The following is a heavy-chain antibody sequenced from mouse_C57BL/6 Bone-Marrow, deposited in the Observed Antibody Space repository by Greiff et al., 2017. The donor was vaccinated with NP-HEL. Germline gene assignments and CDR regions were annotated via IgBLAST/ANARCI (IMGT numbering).Heavy chain of an antibody. CDR1: GFTFSDYG. V-gene: IGHV5-17*01. D-gene: IGHD2-2*01. Sequence: DVHLVESGGGLVKPGGSLKLSCAASGFTFSDYGMHWVRQAPEKGLEWVAYISSGSSTIYYADTVKGRFTISRDNAKNTLFLQMTSLRSEDTAMYYCANNGYDEFAYWGQGTLVTVSA. J-gene: IGHJ3*01. CDR2: ISSGSSTI. CDR3: ANNGYDEFAY.